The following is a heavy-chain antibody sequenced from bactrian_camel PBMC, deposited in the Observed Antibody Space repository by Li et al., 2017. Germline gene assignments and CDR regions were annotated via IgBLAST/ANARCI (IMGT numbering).Heavy chain of an antibody. CDR2: IGTYGPPV. CDR1: GYTSSTYC. CDR3: AAARPSGWFTTDECTTAAFKY. D-gene: IGHD2*01. J-gene: IGHJ4*01. Sequence: HVQLVESGGGSVQPGGTLRLSCEASGYTSSTYCLAWFRQFPGRKREGVAAIGTYGPPVYLDSDRFTISRDDSRNTLYLEMSSLKPEDTAMYYCAAARPSGWFTTDECTTAAFKYWDQGTQVTVS. V-gene: IGHV3S1*01.